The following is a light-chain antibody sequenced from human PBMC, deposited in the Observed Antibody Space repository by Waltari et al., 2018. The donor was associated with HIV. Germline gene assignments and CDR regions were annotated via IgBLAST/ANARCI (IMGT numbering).Light chain of an antibody. CDR3: YSTGNGDTHKGV. J-gene: IGLJ1*01. CDR2: DDN. Sequence: YELTQPPSVSVSPGQTAAITCSGDALPEKPVYWFRRKRDQAPVLLIFDDNRRPSASFDKFSGPKSGTVATLTISGAQVQDEADYYCYSTGNGDTHKGVFGSGTCVTVL. CDR1: ALPEKP. V-gene: IGLV3-10*01.